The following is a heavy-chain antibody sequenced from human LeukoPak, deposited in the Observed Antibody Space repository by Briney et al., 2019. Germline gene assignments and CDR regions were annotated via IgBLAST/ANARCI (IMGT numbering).Heavy chain of an antibody. CDR1: GFTFSNYA. Sequence: AGGSLRLSCAASGFTFSNYAMHWVRQAPGKGLEWVAVISYDGSNKYYADSVKGRFTISRDNSKNTLYLQMNSLRAEDTAVFYCARGKGYSGNSFDIWGQGTMVTVSS. J-gene: IGHJ3*02. D-gene: IGHD4-23*01. CDR3: ARGKGYSGNSFDI. V-gene: IGHV3-30-3*01. CDR2: ISYDGSNK.